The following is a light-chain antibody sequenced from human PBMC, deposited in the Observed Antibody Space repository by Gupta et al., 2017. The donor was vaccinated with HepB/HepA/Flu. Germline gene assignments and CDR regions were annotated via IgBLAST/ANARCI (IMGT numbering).Light chain of an antibody. Sequence: DIQMTQSPPSLSASVGDRVTITCRASQTISNYLNWYQQKPGKAPNLLIYTASSLQSGVPSRFSGSASGTDFTLTISSLQPEDFATYYCQQSYNTPTFGQGTKVEIK. J-gene: IGKJ1*01. CDR3: QQSYNTPT. CDR1: QTISNY. V-gene: IGKV1-39*01. CDR2: TAS.